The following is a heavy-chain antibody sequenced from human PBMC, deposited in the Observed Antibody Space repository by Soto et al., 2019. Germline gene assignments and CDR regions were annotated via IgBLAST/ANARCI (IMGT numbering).Heavy chain of an antibody. J-gene: IGHJ4*02. CDR3: VRDSPIGSTYSGYDGIDY. D-gene: IGHD5-12*01. V-gene: IGHV1-69*08. CDR1: GGTFSNDI. CDR2: IIPLLDIA. Sequence: QVQLVQSGAEVKKPGSSVKVSCKASGGTFSNDIITWVRQAPGQGLEWMGRIIPLLDIANYAQKFQGRVTITADKSTSTAYMELNSQRSEDTAVYYCVRDSPIGSTYSGYDGIDYWGQGTLVTVSS.